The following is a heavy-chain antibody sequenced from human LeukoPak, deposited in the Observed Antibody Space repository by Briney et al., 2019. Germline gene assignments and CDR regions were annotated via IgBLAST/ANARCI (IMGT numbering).Heavy chain of an antibody. D-gene: IGHD3-22*01. Sequence: GGSLRLSCAASGFTFSSYSMNWVRQAPGKGLEWVSYISSSGSTIYYADSVKGRFTISRDNAKNSMYLQMNSLRAEDTAVYYCARDMHDFGYFDSSGYTDVGYWGQGTLVTVSS. CDR3: ARDMHDFGYFDSSGYTDVGY. J-gene: IGHJ4*02. CDR2: ISSSGSTI. CDR1: GFTFSSYS. V-gene: IGHV3-48*04.